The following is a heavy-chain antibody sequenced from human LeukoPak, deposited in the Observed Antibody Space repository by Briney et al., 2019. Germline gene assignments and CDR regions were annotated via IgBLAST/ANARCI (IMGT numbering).Heavy chain of an antibody. Sequence: GGSLRLSCAASGFTFSNSWMSWVRQAPGKGLEWVANIKQDGSEKYYVDSVKGRFTISRDNAKNSLYLQVNSLRVEDTAVYYCARDYCSSTSCLGYYGMDVWGQGTTVTVSS. CDR1: GFTFSNSW. J-gene: IGHJ6*02. V-gene: IGHV3-7*01. CDR2: IKQDGSEK. CDR3: ARDYCSSTSCLGYYGMDV. D-gene: IGHD2-2*01.